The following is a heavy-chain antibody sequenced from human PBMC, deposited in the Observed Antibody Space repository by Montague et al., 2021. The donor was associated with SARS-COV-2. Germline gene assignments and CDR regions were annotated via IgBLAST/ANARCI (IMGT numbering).Heavy chain of an antibody. Sequence: SETLSLTCTVSGGSISTYYYWGWIRQPPGKGLEWIGYFYYSGSTXYNPSPKSRVTISVDTSKNQFSLKLSSVTAADTAVYYCARGTGLLAGASYGMDVWGQGTTVTVSS. J-gene: IGHJ6*02. CDR2: FYYSGST. CDR1: GGSISTYYY. CDR3: ARGTGLLAGASYGMDV. D-gene: IGHD3/OR15-3a*01. V-gene: IGHV4-59*01.